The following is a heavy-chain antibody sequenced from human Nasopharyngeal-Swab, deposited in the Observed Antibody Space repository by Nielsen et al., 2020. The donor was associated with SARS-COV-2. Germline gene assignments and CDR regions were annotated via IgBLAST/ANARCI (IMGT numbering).Heavy chain of an antibody. D-gene: IGHD5-18*01. J-gene: IGHJ4*02. CDR3: ARDRAIQLWSSGIDY. CDR1: GGSISSSSYY. V-gene: IGHV4-39*07. CDR2: IYYSGST. Sequence: GSLRLSCTVSGGSISSSSYYWGWIRQPPGKGLEWIGSIYYSGSTYYNPSLKSRVTISVDTSKNQFSLKLSSVTAADTAVYYCARDRAIQLWSSGIDYWGQGTLVTVSS.